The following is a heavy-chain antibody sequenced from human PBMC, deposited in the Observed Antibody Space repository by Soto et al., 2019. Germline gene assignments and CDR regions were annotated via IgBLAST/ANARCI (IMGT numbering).Heavy chain of an antibody. Sequence: PSETLSLTCTVSGGSISSYYWSWIRQPPGKGLEWIGYIYYSGSTNYNPSLKSRVTISVDTSKNQFPLKLRSVTAADTAVYSCERDNGNSDILTGYFYYYGMDVWVQGTPVTVSS. CDR1: GGSISSYY. V-gene: IGHV4-59*01. CDR3: ERDNGNSDILTGYFYYYGMDV. CDR2: IYYSGST. D-gene: IGHD3-9*01. J-gene: IGHJ6*02.